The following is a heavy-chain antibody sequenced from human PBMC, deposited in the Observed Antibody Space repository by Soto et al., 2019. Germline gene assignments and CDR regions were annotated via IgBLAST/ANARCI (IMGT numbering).Heavy chain of an antibody. J-gene: IGHJ4*02. CDR3: AREGAMLRGVITEDY. Sequence: GGSLRLSCAASGFTFSNYGMHWVRQVPGKRLEWVAVFSFDGSYKYYADSVKGRFTISRDDAKNSLYLKMNSLRVEDTAVTYCAREGAMLRGVITEDYWGQGTLVTVSS. CDR1: GFTFSNYG. V-gene: IGHV3-30*03. D-gene: IGHD3-10*01. CDR2: FSFDGSYK.